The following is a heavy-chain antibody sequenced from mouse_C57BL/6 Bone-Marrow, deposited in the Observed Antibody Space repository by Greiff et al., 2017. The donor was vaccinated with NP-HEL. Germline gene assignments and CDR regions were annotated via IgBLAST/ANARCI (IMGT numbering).Heavy chain of an antibody. CDR1: GYTFTSYW. CDR2: IYPGSGST. CDR3: ARWDYSNPAWFAY. D-gene: IGHD2-5*01. V-gene: IGHV1-55*01. Sequence: QVQLKQPGAELVKPGASVKMSCKASGYTFTSYWITWVKQRPGQGLEWIGDIYPGSGSTNYNEKFKSKATLTVDTSSITAYMQLSSLTAEDSAVYYCARWDYSNPAWFAYWGQGTLVTVSA. J-gene: IGHJ3*01.